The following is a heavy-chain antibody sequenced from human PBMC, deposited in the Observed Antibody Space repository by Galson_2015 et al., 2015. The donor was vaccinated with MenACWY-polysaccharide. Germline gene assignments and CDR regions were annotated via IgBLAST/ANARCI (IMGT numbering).Heavy chain of an antibody. D-gene: IGHD6-6*01. CDR1: GYSFSSYW. Sequence: QSGAEVKKPGESLKISCKGSGYSFSSYWIGWVRQMPGKGLEWMGIIYPGDSDTTYSPSFQGQVTISADKSISTAYLQWSSLKASDTAMYYCARSLGSSSAYYGMDVWGQGTTVTVSS. V-gene: IGHV5-51*03. J-gene: IGHJ6*02. CDR2: IYPGDSDT. CDR3: ARSLGSSSAYYGMDV.